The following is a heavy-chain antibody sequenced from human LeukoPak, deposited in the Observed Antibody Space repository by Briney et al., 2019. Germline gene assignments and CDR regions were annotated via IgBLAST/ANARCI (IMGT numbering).Heavy chain of an antibody. CDR1: GFTFSNYA. D-gene: IGHD3-10*02. Sequence: QPGGSLRLSCAASGFTFSNYAMSWVRQAPGKGLEWVSGITARADSTYYADSVKGRVTISRDNSKNTLFLQLNSLRAEDAAVYYCARDLHYYVAMDVWGQGTTVTVSS. V-gene: IGHV3-23*01. J-gene: IGHJ6*02. CDR2: ITARADST. CDR3: ARDLHYYVAMDV.